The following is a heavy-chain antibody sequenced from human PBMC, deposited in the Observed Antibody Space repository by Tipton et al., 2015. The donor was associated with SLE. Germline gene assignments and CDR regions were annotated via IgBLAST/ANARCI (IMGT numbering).Heavy chain of an antibody. CDR1: GAPISTHY. V-gene: IGHV4-59*11. Sequence: TLSLTCTVSGAPISTHYWCWIRQPPGKGLEWIGYISYTGNTNFNPSLKSRVTMSVATSKNQFSLRLTSVTAADTAMYYCARDSAVNFWYFDLWGRGTLVTVSS. J-gene: IGHJ2*01. CDR3: ARDSAVNFWYFDL. CDR2: ISYTGNT.